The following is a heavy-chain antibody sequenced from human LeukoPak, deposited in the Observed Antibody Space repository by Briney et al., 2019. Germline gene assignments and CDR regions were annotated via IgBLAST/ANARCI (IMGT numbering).Heavy chain of an antibody. Sequence: SETLSLTCTVSGGSISSYYWSWIRQPPGKGLEWIGYIYYSGSTNYNPYLKSRVTISVDTSKNQFSLKLSSVTAADTAVYYCARTIVVVPAAILYFDYWGQGTLVTVSS. V-gene: IGHV4-59*01. D-gene: IGHD2-2*01. CDR1: GGSISSYY. CDR3: ARTIVVVPAAILYFDY. J-gene: IGHJ4*02. CDR2: IYYSGST.